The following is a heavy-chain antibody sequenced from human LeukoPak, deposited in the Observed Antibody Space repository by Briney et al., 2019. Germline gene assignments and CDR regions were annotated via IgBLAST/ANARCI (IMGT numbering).Heavy chain of an antibody. Sequence: SETLSLTCAVYGDSFNRYFWSWLRQSPGRGLEWIGEVNYRGSTIYSPSVKTRVTVSVDTSKNQISLALKSVTAADTATYFCARGSGFDGHCAAGACSAAYFDHWGPGTPVIVTA. CDR3: ARGSGFDGHCAAGACSAAYFDH. CDR2: VNYRGST. J-gene: IGHJ4*01. D-gene: IGHD2-2*03. CDR1: GDSFNRYF. V-gene: IGHV4-34*09.